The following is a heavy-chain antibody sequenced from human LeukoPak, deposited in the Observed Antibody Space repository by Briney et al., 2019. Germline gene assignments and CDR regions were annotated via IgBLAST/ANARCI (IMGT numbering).Heavy chain of an antibody. D-gene: IGHD3-10*01. V-gene: IGHV3-43D*03. CDR3: AKDLVGWFGEPPYWYGMDV. Sequence: GGSLRLSCAASGFTFSSYSMNWVRQAPGKGLEWVSLISWDGGSTYYADSVKGRFTISRDNSKNSLYLQMNSLRAEDTALYYCAKDLVGWFGEPPYWYGMDVWGQGTLVTVSS. J-gene: IGHJ6*02. CDR1: GFTFSSYS. CDR2: ISWDGGST.